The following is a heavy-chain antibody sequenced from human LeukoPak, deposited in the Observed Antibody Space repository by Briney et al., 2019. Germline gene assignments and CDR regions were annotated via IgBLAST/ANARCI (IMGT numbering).Heavy chain of an antibody. Sequence: TSETLSLTCTVSGYSISSGYYWGWIRQPPGKGLEWIGSIYHSGSTYYNPSLKSRVTISVDTSKNQFSLKLSSVTAADTAVYYCARVGQFGYCSGGSCYSGWYFDLWGRGTLVTASS. CDR3: ARVGQFGYCSGGSCYSGWYFDL. D-gene: IGHD2-15*01. CDR2: IYHSGST. V-gene: IGHV4-38-2*02. J-gene: IGHJ2*01. CDR1: GYSISSGYY.